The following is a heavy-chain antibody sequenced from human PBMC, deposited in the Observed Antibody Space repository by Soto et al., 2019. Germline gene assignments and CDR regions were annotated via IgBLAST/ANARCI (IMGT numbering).Heavy chain of an antibody. CDR1: GYTFTGYY. CDR2: INPNSGGT. J-gene: IGHJ4*02. V-gene: IGHV1-2*04. D-gene: IGHD3-3*01. CDR3: ARAIRYDFWPIDY. Sequence: GASVKVSCKASGYTFTGYYMHWVRQAPGQGLEWMGWINPNSGGTNYAQKFQGWVTMTRDTSISTAYMELSSLRSEDTAVYYCARAIRYDFWPIDYWGQGTLVTVSS.